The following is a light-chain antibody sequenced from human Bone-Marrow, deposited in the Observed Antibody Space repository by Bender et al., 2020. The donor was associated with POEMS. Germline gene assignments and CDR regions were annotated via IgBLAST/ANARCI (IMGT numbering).Light chain of an antibody. CDR1: SSNTGSGYD. CDR2: GYN. CDR3: CSYAGSRTSV. J-gene: IGLJ1*01. V-gene: IGLV1-40*01. Sequence: QSVLTQPPSVSGAPGQRVTISCTGSSSNTGSGYDINWYQHLPGTAPKLLIYGYNNRPSGVPDRFSGSKSGTSASLAITGLQAEDEADYYCCSYAGSRTSVFGTGTKVTVL.